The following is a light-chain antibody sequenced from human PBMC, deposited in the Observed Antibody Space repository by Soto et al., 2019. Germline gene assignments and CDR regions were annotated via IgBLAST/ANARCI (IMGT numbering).Light chain of an antibody. J-gene: IGKJ4*01. V-gene: IGKV3D-15*01. CDR2: GAS. CDR3: QRDNKSTLN. CDR1: QSVSSN. Sequence: THPPSTLSPSTFYRATLSFRASQSVSSNLAWYQQKPGQAPRLLIYGASTRATGIPDRFSGSGSGTEFTLTINSLQSEEFAVYYCQRDNKSTLNFGGGTKVEIK.